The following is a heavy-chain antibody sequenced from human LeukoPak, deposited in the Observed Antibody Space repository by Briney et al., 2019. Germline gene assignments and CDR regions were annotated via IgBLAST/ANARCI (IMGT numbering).Heavy chain of an antibody. CDR3: VRAISRRHQTAY. V-gene: IGHV4-38-2*02. J-gene: IGHJ4*02. CDR2: IYHSGST. CDR1: GYSISSGCY. D-gene: IGHD1-1*01. Sequence: SETLSLTCTVSGYSISSGCYWGWIRQPPGKGLEWIGSIYHSGSTYYNPSLKSRVTISVDTSKNQFSLKLSSVTAADTAVYYCVRAISRRHQTAYWGQGTLVTVSS.